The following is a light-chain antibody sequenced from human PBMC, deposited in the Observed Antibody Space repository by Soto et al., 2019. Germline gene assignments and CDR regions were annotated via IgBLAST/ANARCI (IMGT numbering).Light chain of an antibody. CDR2: GAS. CDR1: QSVSSN. Sequence: EIVLTQSPVTLSLIPGEGATLSCRASQSVSSNLAWYQQKPGQAPRLLIYGASTRATGIPARFSGSGSGTEFTLTISSLQSEDFAVYYCQQYNNWPLTFGQGTRLEIK. V-gene: IGKV3-15*01. J-gene: IGKJ5*01. CDR3: QQYNNWPLT.